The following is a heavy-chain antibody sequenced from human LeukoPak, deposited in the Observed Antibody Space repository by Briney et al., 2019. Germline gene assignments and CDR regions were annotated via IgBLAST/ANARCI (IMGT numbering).Heavy chain of an antibody. D-gene: IGHD3-10*01. CDR2: INHSGST. Sequence: PSETLSLTCAVYGGSFIGYYWSWLRQPPGKGLEWIGEINHSGSTNYNPSLKSRVTISVDTSQNQFSLKLSSVTAADTAVYYCARAQPSRNYYGSGYYFDYWGQGTLVTVSS. V-gene: IGHV4-34*01. CDR3: ARAQPSRNYYGSGYYFDY. J-gene: IGHJ4*02. CDR1: GGSFIGYY.